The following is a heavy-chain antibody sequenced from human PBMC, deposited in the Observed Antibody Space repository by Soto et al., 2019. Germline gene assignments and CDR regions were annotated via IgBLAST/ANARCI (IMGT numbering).Heavy chain of an antibody. CDR1: GGSISSGGYY. CDR3: ARVNDSGGDDGDWFDL. CDR2: IYYSGST. Sequence: QVQLPESGPGLVKPSQTLSLTCTVSGGSISSGGYYWSWIRHHPGKGLEWIGYIYYSGSTYFNPSLKSRVTISVEASKYQLSLKLSSVTAADTAVYYCARVNDSGGDDGDWFDLCGQGTLVAVS. V-gene: IGHV4-31*03. J-gene: IGHJ5*02. D-gene: IGHD3-22*01.